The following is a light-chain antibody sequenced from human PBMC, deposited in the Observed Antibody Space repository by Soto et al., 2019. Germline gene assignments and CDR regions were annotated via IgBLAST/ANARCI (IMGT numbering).Light chain of an antibody. CDR3: SSYISSSTPYV. V-gene: IGLV2-14*01. CDR2: DVT. CDR1: SSDVGGYNY. J-gene: IGLJ1*01. Sequence: QSALTQPASVSGSPGQSITISCTGTSSDVGGYNYVSWYQQHPVKAPKLMIYDVTNRPSGVSDRFSGYKSGNTASLTISGLQAEDEADYYCSSYISSSTPYVFGTGTKLTVL.